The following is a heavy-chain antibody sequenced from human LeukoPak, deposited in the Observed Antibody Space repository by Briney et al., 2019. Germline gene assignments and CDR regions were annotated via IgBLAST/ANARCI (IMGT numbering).Heavy chain of an antibody. CDR2: IYYSGST. V-gene: IGHV4-39*01. Sequence: SETLSLTCTVSGGSISSSSYYWGWIRQPPGKGLEWIGSIYYSGSTYYNPSLKSRVTISVDTSKNQFSLKLSSVTAADTAVYYRARERYDFWSGYPGWFDPWGQGTLVTVSS. CDR1: GGSISSSSYY. D-gene: IGHD3-3*01. CDR3: ARERYDFWSGYPGWFDP. J-gene: IGHJ5*02.